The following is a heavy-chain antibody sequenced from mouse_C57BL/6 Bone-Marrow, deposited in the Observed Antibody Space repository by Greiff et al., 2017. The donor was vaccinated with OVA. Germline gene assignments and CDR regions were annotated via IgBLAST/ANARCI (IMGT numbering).Heavy chain of an antibody. V-gene: IGHV1-54*01. J-gene: IGHJ4*01. CDR3: ARDSYALAMDY. CDR1: GYAFTNYL. CDR2: INPGSGGT. Sequence: VQLQQSGAELVRPGTSVKVSCKASGYAFTNYLIEWVRQRPGKGLEWIGVINPGSGGTNYNEKLKGKATLTADKSYSHEYMQLRRLTSADSAVYFCARDSYALAMDYWGQGTSVTVSS. D-gene: IGHD1-1*01.